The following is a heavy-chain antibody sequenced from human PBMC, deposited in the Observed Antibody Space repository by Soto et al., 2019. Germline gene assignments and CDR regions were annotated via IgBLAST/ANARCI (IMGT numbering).Heavy chain of an antibody. J-gene: IGHJ6*02. CDR1: GFTFSSYA. V-gene: IGHV3-30-3*01. Sequence: GGSLRLSCAASGFTFSSYAMHWVRQAPGKGLEWVAVISYDGSNKYYADSVKGRFTISRDNSKNTLYLQMSSLRAEDTAVYYCARDAGYCSGGRCYSDVYYYYGMDVWGQGTTVTVSS. D-gene: IGHD2-15*01. CDR2: ISYDGSNK. CDR3: ARDAGYCSGGRCYSDVYYYYGMDV.